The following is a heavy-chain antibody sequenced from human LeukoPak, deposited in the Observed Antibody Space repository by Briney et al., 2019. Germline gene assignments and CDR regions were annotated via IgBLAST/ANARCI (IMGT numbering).Heavy chain of an antibody. V-gene: IGHV3-11*01. D-gene: IGHD6-13*01. Sequence: GGSLRLSCAASGFTFSDYYMSWIRQAPGKWLGWVSYISSNGNTMYYADSVKGRFTISRSNAKNSLYLQMNSLRADDTAVYYCVRFVSAATAGRSTGFDSWGQGTLVTVSS. J-gene: IGHJ5*01. CDR1: GFTFSDYY. CDR2: ISSNGNTM. CDR3: VRFVSAATAGRSTGFDS.